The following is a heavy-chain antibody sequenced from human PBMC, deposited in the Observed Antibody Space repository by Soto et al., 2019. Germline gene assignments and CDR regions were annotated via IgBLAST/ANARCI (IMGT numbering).Heavy chain of an antibody. D-gene: IGHD6-13*01. CDR2: ISWNSGSI. V-gene: IGHV3-9*01. J-gene: IGHJ4*02. Sequence: EVQLVESGGGLVQPGRSLRLSCAASGFTFDDYAMHWVRQTPGKGLEWVSGISWNSGSIGYADSVKGRFTISRDSAKNSLYLQMNSLRAEDTALYYWAKGAGYSSSWYVDYWGQGTLVTVSS. CDR3: AKGAGYSSSWYVDY. CDR1: GFTFDDYA.